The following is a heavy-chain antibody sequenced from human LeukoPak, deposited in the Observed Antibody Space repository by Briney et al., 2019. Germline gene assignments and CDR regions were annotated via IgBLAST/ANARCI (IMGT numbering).Heavy chain of an antibody. CDR3: ARDYSAGLSGPIY. V-gene: IGHV1-18*04. D-gene: IGHD2-15*01. CDR2: ISAYNGNT. J-gene: IGHJ4*02. Sequence: ASVKVSCKASGYTFTGYYMHWVRQAPGQGLEWMGWISAYNGNTNYAQKLQGRVTMTTDTSTSTAYMELRSLRSDDTAVYYCARDYSAGLSGPIYWGQGTLVTVSS. CDR1: GYTFTGYY.